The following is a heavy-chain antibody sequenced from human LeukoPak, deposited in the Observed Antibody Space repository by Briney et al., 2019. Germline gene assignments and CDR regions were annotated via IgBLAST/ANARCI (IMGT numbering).Heavy chain of an antibody. V-gene: IGHV1-2*02. Sequence: GAAVKVSCKASGYTFTGYYMHWVRQAPGQGLAWMGWFNPDDGCTHHTQKFQGRVTMTRDTSISTAYMELNGLRSDDTAVYYCARQLQLLDYWGQGTLVTV. CDR3: ARQLQLLDY. CDR2: FNPDDGCT. D-gene: IGHD6-13*01. CDR1: GYTFTGYY. J-gene: IGHJ4*02.